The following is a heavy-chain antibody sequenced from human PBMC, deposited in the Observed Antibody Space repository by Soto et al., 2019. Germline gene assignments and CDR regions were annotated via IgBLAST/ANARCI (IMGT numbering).Heavy chain of an antibody. CDR3: ATSGPVVPAAGWFDP. CDR1: GYTLTELS. CDR2: FDPEDGET. V-gene: IGHV1-24*01. Sequence: ASVKVSCKVSGYTLTELSMHWVRQAPGKGLEWMGGFDPEDGETIYAQKFQGRVTMTEDTSTDTAYMELSSLRSEDTAVYYCATSGPVVPAAGWFDPWGQGTLVTVSS. D-gene: IGHD2-2*01. J-gene: IGHJ5*02.